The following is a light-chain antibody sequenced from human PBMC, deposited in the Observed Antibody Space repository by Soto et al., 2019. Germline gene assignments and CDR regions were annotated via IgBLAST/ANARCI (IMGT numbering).Light chain of an antibody. CDR1: QSVSSN. Sequence: EIVMTQSPATLSVSTGERATLSCRASQSVSSNSAWYQQKPGQAPRLLIYGASTRATGIPARFSGSGSGTEFTLTISSLQSEDFAVYYCQQYNNWPPRAWTFGQGTKVEIK. CDR3: QQYNNWPPRAWT. V-gene: IGKV3-15*01. CDR2: GAS. J-gene: IGKJ1*01.